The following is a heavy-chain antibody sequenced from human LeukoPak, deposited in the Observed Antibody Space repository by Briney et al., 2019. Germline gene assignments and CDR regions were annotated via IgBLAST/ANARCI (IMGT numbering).Heavy chain of an antibody. D-gene: IGHD5-24*01. Sequence: GGSLRLSCAASGFTVSSNYMSWVRQAPGKGLEWVSVIYSGGSTYYADSVKGRFTISRDNSKNTLYLQMNNLRAEDTAVYYCAREMVEMATFHYYYGMDVWGQGTTVTVSS. CDR1: GFTVSSNY. CDR3: AREMVEMATFHYYYGMDV. J-gene: IGHJ6*02. V-gene: IGHV3-66*02. CDR2: IYSGGST.